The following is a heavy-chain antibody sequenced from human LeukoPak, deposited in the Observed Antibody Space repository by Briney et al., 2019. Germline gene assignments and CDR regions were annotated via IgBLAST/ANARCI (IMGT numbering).Heavy chain of an antibody. J-gene: IGHJ6*03. Sequence: PSETLSLTCTASGVSISSNYRSWIRQPPGKGLEWIWRIYTSGNTNYNPSLKSRVTISGDKSKSQFSLKLNTLTAADTAVYYCARVLVGANYYYYYMDVWGKGTTVTVSS. CDR1: GVSISSNY. CDR2: IYTSGNT. V-gene: IGHV4-4*07. D-gene: IGHD1-26*01. CDR3: ARVLVGANYYYYYMDV.